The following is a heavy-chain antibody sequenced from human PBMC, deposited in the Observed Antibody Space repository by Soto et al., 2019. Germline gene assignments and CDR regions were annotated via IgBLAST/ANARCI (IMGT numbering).Heavy chain of an antibody. V-gene: IGHV1-18*01. CDR3: ARFTGISKWTFDS. Sequence: QVQLVQSGAEVKKPGASVKVSCRASGYTFTSYGISWVRQAPGQGLEWMGWISAYNDKTTYAQKFQGRLTMTTDTSSNTAYMELRSLRYDDTAVYYCARFTGISKWTFDSWGQGTLFTVSS. CDR2: ISAYNDKT. D-gene: IGHD1-26*01. J-gene: IGHJ4*02. CDR1: GYTFTSYG.